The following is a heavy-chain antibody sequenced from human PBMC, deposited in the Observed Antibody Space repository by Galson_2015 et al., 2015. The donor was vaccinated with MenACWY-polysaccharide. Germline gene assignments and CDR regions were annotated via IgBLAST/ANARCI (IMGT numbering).Heavy chain of an antibody. J-gene: IGHJ4*02. V-gene: IGHV1-18*01. D-gene: IGHD3-22*01. Sequence: SVKVSCKASGYTFTSYGISWVRQAPGQGLEWMGWISAYNGNTNYAQKLQGRVTMTTDTSTSTAYMELRSLRSDDTAVYYYARDPYSRGGYYYVRYFDYWGQGTLVTVSS. CDR3: ARDPYSRGGYYYVRYFDY. CDR2: ISAYNGNT. CDR1: GYTFTSYG.